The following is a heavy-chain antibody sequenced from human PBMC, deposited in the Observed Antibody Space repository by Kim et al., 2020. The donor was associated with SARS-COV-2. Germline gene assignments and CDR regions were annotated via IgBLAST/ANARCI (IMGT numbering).Heavy chain of an antibody. CDR3: ARLYYYGAGALDY. V-gene: IGHV4-34*01. D-gene: IGHD3-10*01. J-gene: IGHJ4*02. Sequence: YNPSLTSRVTIAVDTSKNQVSLKRSCVTAADTAVYYCARLYYYGAGALDYWGQGTLVTVSS.